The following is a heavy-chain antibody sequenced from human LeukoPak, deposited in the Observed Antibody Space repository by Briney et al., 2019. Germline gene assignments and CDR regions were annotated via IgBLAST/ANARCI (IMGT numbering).Heavy chain of an antibody. V-gene: IGHV1-58*02. Sequence: ASVKVSCKASGFTFTSSAMQWVRQPRGQRLEWIGWIVVGSGNTNYAQKFQERVTITRDMSTSTAYMELSSLRSEDTAVYYCATPRDGDYQNDAFDIWGQGTMVTVSS. D-gene: IGHD4-17*01. CDR3: ATPRDGDYQNDAFDI. CDR2: IVVGSGNT. J-gene: IGHJ3*02. CDR1: GFTFTSSA.